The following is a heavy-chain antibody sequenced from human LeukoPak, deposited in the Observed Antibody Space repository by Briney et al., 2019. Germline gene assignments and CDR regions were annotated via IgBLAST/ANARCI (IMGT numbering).Heavy chain of an antibody. CDR2: VYYSGTT. CDR3: ARGNIAVAGLFDY. V-gene: IGHV4-59*12. D-gene: IGHD6-19*01. CDR1: GVSLSSYY. J-gene: IGHJ4*02. Sequence: SETLSLTCTVSGVSLSSYYWSWIRQSPEKGLEWIGNVYYSGTTEYNPSLKSRVTISIDTYKDQFSLKLSSVTAADTAVYYCARGNIAVAGLFDYWGQGTLVTVSS.